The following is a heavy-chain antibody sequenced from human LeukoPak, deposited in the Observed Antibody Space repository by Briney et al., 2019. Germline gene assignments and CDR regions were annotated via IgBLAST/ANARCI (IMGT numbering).Heavy chain of an antibody. V-gene: IGHV4-59*01. Sequence: SETLSLTCTVSGGSISSYYWSWIRQPPGKGLEWIGYIYYSGSTNYYPSLKSRVTISVDTSKNQFSLKLSSVTAADTAVYYCARAPEDWFDPWGQGTLVTVSS. CDR1: GGSISSYY. J-gene: IGHJ5*02. CDR3: ARAPEDWFDP. D-gene: IGHD1-14*01. CDR2: IYYSGST.